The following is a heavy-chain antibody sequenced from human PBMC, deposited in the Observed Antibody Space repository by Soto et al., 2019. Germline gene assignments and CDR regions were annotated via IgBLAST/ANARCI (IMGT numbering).Heavy chain of an antibody. D-gene: IGHD1-26*01. CDR2: ISGSGGRT. J-gene: IGHJ4*02. CDR3: AKDRHSGSYFDY. V-gene: IGHV3-23*01. CDR1: GFTFSSYA. Sequence: GGSLRLSCAASGFTFSSYAMSWVRQAPGKGLEWVSAISGSGGRTYYADSVKGRFTISRDNSKNTLYLQMNSLRAEDTAVYYCAKDRHSGSYFDYWGQGTLVTVSS.